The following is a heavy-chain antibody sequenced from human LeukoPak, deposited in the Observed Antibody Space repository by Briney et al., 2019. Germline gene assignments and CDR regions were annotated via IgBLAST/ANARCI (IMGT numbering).Heavy chain of an antibody. D-gene: IGHD2/OR15-2a*01. V-gene: IGHV3-49*04. CDR1: GFPFGDYD. CDR2: IRSKAYGGTT. Sequence: GGSLSLLSTASGFPFGDYDVSGARQAPGKGLERVGFIRSKAYGGTTEYAASVKGRFTISRDDSKSIAYLQMNSLKTEDTAVYFCARDRLVAGYHYFIIGWANGTTVTVSS. J-gene: IGHJ6*04. CDR3: ARDRLVAGYHYFIIG.